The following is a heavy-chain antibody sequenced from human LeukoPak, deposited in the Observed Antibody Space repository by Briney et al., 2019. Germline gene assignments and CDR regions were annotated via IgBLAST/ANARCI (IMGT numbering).Heavy chain of an antibody. J-gene: IGHJ6*02. CDR3: AKGSEQLVRMIYYYYGMDV. D-gene: IGHD6-6*01. Sequence: GGSLRLSCAASGFTFSSYAMSWVRQAPGKGLEWVSAISGSGGSTYYADSVKGRFTISRDNSKNTLYLQMNSLRAEDTAVYYCAKGSEQLVRMIYYYYGMDVWGQGTTVTVSS. CDR2: ISGSGGST. CDR1: GFTFSSYA. V-gene: IGHV3-23*01.